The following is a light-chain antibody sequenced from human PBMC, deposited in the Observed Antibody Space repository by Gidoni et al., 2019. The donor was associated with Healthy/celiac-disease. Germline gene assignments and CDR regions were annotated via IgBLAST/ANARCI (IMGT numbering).Light chain of an antibody. Sequence: DIVMTQSPLSLPVTPGAPACISCRSSQRLLHSNGYNYLDWYLQRPGQSPQLLIYFGSTRASGVPYRFSGSGSGTDFTLKIRRVEAEDVGVYYCIQALQTPPTFGGGTKVEIK. V-gene: IGKV2-28*01. CDR2: FGS. J-gene: IGKJ4*01. CDR3: IQALQTPPT. CDR1: QRLLHSNGYNY.